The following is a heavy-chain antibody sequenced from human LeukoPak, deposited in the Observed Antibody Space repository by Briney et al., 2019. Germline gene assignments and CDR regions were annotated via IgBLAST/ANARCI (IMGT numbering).Heavy chain of an antibody. Sequence: GGSLRLSCAVSGFTFSDYWMSWVRQAPGKGLERVANIKQDGSEKYYVDSVKGRFTISRDNAKNSLYLQMNSLRAEDTAVYYCARTYDTDAFDIWGQGTMVTVSS. D-gene: IGHD3-22*01. V-gene: IGHV3-7*01. CDR1: GFTFSDYW. CDR3: ARTYDTDAFDI. J-gene: IGHJ3*02. CDR2: IKQDGSEK.